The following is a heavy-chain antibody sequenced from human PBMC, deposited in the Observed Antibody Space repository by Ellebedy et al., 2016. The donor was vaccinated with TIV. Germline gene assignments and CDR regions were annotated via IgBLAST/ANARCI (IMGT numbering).Heavy chain of an antibody. CDR2: IYPGDSDS. CDR3: ARPTLDYTSSMDFHY. V-gene: IGHV5-51*01. D-gene: IGHD2-2*01. Sequence: GESLKISCKGSGYTFTRYWIAWVRQMPGKGLEWMGIIYPGDSDSRYSPSFEGQVTISVDKSINTAYLQWGSLKASDTAMYYCARPTLDYTSSMDFHYWGQGTLVTVSS. J-gene: IGHJ4*02. CDR1: GYTFTRYW.